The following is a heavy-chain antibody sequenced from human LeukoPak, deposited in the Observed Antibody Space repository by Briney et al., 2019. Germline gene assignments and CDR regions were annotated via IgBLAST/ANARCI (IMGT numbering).Heavy chain of an antibody. J-gene: IGHJ4*02. V-gene: IGHV3-43*02. CDR1: GFTFDDYA. CDR2: ITGDGGSA. D-gene: IGHD6-19*01. CDR3: AKEGPIAVAGYFDY. Sequence: GGSLTLSCAASGFTFDDYAMHWVRQAPGKGLEWVSLITGDGGSAFYADSVRGRFTISRDNSKNSLYLQMNSLRTEDTALYYCAKEGPIAVAGYFDYWGQGALVTVSS.